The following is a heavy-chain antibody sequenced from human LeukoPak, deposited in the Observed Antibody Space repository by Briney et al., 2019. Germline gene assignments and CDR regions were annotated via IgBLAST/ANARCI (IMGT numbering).Heavy chain of an antibody. J-gene: IGHJ4*02. CDR3: VKDSLQITMIVVVITGPFDY. V-gene: IGHV3-23*01. D-gene: IGHD3-22*01. Sequence: GGSLRLSCAASGFTFSSYAMSWVRQAPGKGLEWVSAISGSGGSTYYADSVKGRFTISRDNSKNTLYLQMNSLRAEDTAVYYCVKDSLQITMIVVVITGPFDYWGQGTLVTVSS. CDR1: GFTFSSYA. CDR2: ISGSGGST.